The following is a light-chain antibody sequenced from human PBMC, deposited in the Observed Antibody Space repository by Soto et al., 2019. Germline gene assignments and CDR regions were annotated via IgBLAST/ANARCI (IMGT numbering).Light chain of an antibody. Sequence: QSVLTQPPSVSGSPGQSVTISCTGTSSEVGKYDRVSWYQQPPVTAPKLIIYEVINRPSGVPARFSGSKSGNTASLTISGLQAEDEADYYCSSYMSTSRYVFGAGTKVTVL. J-gene: IGLJ1*01. CDR2: EVI. CDR3: SSYMSTSRYV. V-gene: IGLV2-18*02. CDR1: SSEVGKYDR.